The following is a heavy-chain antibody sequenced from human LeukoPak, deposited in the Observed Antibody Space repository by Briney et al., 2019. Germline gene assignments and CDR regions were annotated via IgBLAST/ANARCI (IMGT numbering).Heavy chain of an antibody. Sequence: ASVKVSCKASGYTFTGYYMHWVRQAPGQGLEWMGWINPNSGGTNYAQKFQGRVTMTRDTSISTAYMELSRLRSDDTAVYYCARGYYYDSSGGSSFDYWGQGTLVTVSS. V-gene: IGHV1-2*02. CDR2: INPNSGGT. D-gene: IGHD3-22*01. CDR1: GYTFTGYY. J-gene: IGHJ4*02. CDR3: ARGYYYDSSGGSSFDY.